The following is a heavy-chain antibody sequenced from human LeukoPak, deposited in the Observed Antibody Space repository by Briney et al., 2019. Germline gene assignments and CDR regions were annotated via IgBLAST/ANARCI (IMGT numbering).Heavy chain of an antibody. CDR2: INAGNGNT. J-gene: IGHJ4*02. CDR3: AIDRSRITGTTGYYFDY. Sequence: ASVKVSCKASGYTFTSYAMHWVRQAPGQRLEWMGWINAGNGNTKYSQKFQGRVTITRDTSASTAYMELSSLRSEDTAVYYCAIDRSRITGTTGYYFDYWGQGTLVTVSS. D-gene: IGHD1-7*01. CDR1: GYTFTSYA. V-gene: IGHV1-3*01.